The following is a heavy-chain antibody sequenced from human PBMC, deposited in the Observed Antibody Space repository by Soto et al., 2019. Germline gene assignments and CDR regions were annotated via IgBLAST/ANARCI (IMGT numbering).Heavy chain of an antibody. CDR2: ISVSSTYA. CDR3: ARGVRYYSSEKPDNFDY. CDR1: GFTFSDYY. D-gene: IGHD2-21*01. J-gene: IGHJ4*02. V-gene: IGHV3-11*05. Sequence: QVQLLESGGGLVKPGGSLRLSCAASGFTFSDYYMSWIRQAPGKGLECVAYISVSSTYANYGDSVEGRFTISRDNAENSLFLQMNSLRADDTAAYYCARGVRYYSSEKPDNFDYWGQGALVTVSS.